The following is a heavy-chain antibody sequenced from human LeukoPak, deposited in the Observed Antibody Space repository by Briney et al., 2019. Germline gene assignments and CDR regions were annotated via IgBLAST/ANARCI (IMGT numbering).Heavy chain of an antibody. CDR2: IYYSGST. CDR3: ARAYCSGGSCYGLDY. D-gene: IGHD2-15*01. CDR1: GGSISSYY. V-gene: IGHV4-59*12. Sequence: SETLSLTCTVSGGSISSYYWSWIRQPPGKGLEWIGYIYYSGSTYYNPSLKSRVTISVDTSKNQFSLKLSSVTAADTAVYYCARAYCSGGSCYGLDYWGQGTLVTVSS. J-gene: IGHJ4*02.